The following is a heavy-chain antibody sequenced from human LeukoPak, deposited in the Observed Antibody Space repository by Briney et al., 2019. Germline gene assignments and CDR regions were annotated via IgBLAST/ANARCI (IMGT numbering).Heavy chain of an antibody. CDR3: AKDRWELRVYYFDY. D-gene: IGHD1-26*01. CDR2: ISGSGGST. V-gene: IGHV3-23*01. Sequence: GGSLRLSCAASGFTFSSYAMSWVRQAPGKGLEWVSAISGSGGSTYYAGSVKGRFTISRDNSRNTLYLQMNSLRAEDTAVYYCAKDRWELRVYYFDYWGQGTLVTVSS. CDR1: GFTFSSYA. J-gene: IGHJ4*02.